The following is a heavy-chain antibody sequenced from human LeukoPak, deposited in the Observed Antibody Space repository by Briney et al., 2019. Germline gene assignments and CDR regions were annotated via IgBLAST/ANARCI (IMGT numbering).Heavy chain of an antibody. V-gene: IGHV3-21*03. CDR2: ISTVSTYT. CDR1: GFTFTDYS. D-gene: IGHD6-25*01. J-gene: IGHJ6*03. Sequence: GGSLRLSCAASGFTFTDYSMTWVRQAAGKGLEWVASISTVSTYTFYSDSVKGRFIISRDNRKDTLYLQMSSLSAEDTAIYYCARDGSGFYYYYYMDVWGRGTTVTVSS. CDR3: ARDGSGFYYYYYMDV.